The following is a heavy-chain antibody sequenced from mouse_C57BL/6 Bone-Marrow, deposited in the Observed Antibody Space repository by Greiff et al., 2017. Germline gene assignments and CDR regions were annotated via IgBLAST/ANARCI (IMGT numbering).Heavy chain of an antibody. V-gene: IGHV5-17*01. J-gene: IGHJ2*01. Sequence: EVKLVESGGGLVKPGGSLKLSCAASGFTFSDYGMHWVRQAPEQGLEWVAYISSGSSTIYYADTVKGRFTISRDNAKNTLFLQMTSLRSEDTAMYYCARELVFDYWGQGTTLTVSS. CDR1: GFTFSDYG. CDR3: ARELVFDY. CDR2: ISSGSSTI.